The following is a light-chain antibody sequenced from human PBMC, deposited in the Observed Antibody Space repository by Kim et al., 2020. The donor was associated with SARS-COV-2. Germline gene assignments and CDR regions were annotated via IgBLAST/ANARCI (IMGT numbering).Light chain of an antibody. CDR1: QSISSW. V-gene: IGKV1-5*03. CDR3: QQYNSYPVT. Sequence: ESVGDRVTITCRASQSISSWLAWYQQKPGKATKLLIYKASSLVTGVPSRFGGSESGTEFTLTISSLQPDDFATYYCQQYNSYPVTFGGGTKVDI. CDR2: KAS. J-gene: IGKJ4*01.